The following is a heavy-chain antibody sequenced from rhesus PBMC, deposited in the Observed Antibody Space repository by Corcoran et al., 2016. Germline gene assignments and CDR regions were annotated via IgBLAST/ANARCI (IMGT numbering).Heavy chain of an antibody. Sequence: QVTLKESVPALVKPTQTLTLTCTFSGFSISTTGTGVGWIRQPPGKALEWLASIYWKVSKYHSTAPKNTLTITNDTSKNQVVLTTTNMDPVDTATYYCARMYYDDDYWLLLHLPLYFDSWGQGVLVTVSS. D-gene: IGHD3-9*01. CDR2: IYWKVSK. CDR1: GFSISTTGTG. CDR3: ARMYYDDDYWLLLHLPLYFDS. V-gene: IGHV2-95*01. J-gene: IGHJ4*01.